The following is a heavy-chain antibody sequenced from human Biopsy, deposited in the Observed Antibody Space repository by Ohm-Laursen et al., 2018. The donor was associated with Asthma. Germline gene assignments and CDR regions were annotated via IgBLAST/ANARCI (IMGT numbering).Heavy chain of an antibody. J-gene: IGHJ6*02. D-gene: IGHD6-19*01. CDR3: ARCQVGYSSGWSLLLKKIYYSGMDV. CDR1: GGTFSNFA. V-gene: IGHV1-69*13. Sequence: SVKVSCKAPGGTFSNFAISWVRQAPGQGLEWLGGIMTVFGATNYAQKFQGRATITGDESTSTAYMEVTSLRSEDTAIYYCARCQVGYSSGWSLLLKKIYYSGMDVWGQGTAVTVSS. CDR2: IMTVFGAT.